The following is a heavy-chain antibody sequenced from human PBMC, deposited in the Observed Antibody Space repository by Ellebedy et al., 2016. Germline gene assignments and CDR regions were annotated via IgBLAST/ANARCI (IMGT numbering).Heavy chain of an antibody. V-gene: IGHV3-7*03. CDR1: GFTFSSYW. Sequence: GGSLRLSCAASGFTFSSYWMSWVRQAPGKGLEWVASVKDDGSEKYCVDSVKGRLTISRDNAKNSLFVQMNSLRAEDTAVYYCARGLATVDYWGQGTLVTVSS. CDR2: VKDDGSEK. J-gene: IGHJ4*02. D-gene: IGHD5-12*01. CDR3: ARGLATVDY.